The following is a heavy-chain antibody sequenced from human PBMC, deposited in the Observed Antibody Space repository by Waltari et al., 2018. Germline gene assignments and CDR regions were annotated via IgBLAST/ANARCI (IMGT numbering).Heavy chain of an antibody. CDR2: IPGDGGST. J-gene: IGHJ4*02. D-gene: IGHD2-8*01. Sequence: VQVLESGGGLVQPGGSLRLSCAASGFTFSSYALTWVRQGPGKGLEWVSAIPGDGGSTYYADSVKGRFTISRDNSKNTVYLQMNSLRAEDTAIYYCAKDRQGVWDYWGQGTLVTVSS. CDR3: AKDRQGVWDY. CDR1: GFTFSSYA. V-gene: IGHV3-23*01.